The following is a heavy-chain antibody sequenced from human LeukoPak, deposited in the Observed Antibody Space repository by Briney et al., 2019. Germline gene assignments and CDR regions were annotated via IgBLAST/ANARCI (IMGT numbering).Heavy chain of an antibody. D-gene: IGHD3-10*01. V-gene: IGHV3-21*01. J-gene: IGHJ4*02. Sequence: PGGSLRLSCAASGFTFSSYSMNWVRQAPGKGLEWVSSISSSSSYIYYADSVKGRFTISRDNAKNSLYLQMNSLRAEDTAVYYCAKQVPYGSGSRGPDYWGQGTLVTVSS. CDR1: GFTFSSYS. CDR3: AKQVPYGSGSRGPDY. CDR2: ISSSSSYI.